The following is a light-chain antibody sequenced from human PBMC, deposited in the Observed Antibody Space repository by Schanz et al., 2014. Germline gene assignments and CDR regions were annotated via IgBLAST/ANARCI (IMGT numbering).Light chain of an antibody. J-gene: IGKJ2*01. V-gene: IGKV3-11*01. CDR3: QQRSYWPVT. CDR2: DAS. CDR1: QSVSSY. Sequence: EIVLTQSPSTLSLSPGEGATLSCRASQSVSSYLAWYQQRPGQAPRLLIYDASNRATGIPARFSGSGSGTDFTLSISSLEPEDFAVYYCQQRSYWPVTFAQGTKLEIK.